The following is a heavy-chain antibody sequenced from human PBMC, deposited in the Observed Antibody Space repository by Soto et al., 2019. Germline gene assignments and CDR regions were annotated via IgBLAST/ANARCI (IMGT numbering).Heavy chain of an antibody. D-gene: IGHD3-16*01. CDR1: GGSISSGGYY. CDR3: ARVGGINWFDP. J-gene: IGHJ5*02. CDR2: IYYSGST. Sequence: QVQLQESGPGLVKPSQTLSLTCTVSGGSISSGGYYWSWIRQHPGKGLEWIGYIYYSGSTYSNPSLKRRVTISVDTSKNQLPLKLSSVTAADTAVYYCARVGGINWFDPWGQGTLVTASS. V-gene: IGHV4-31*03.